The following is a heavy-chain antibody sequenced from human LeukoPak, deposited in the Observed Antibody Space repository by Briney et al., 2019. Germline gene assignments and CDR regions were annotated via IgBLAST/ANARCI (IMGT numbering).Heavy chain of an antibody. J-gene: IGHJ4*02. Sequence: GRSLRLSCAASGFTFSDYYMSWIRQAPGKGLEWVSYISGSGLTMDYADSVKGRFTISRDNAKNSLYLQMNSLRGEDTAIYYCARVESSSWNREGYWGQGTLVTVSS. CDR3: ARVESSSWNREGY. CDR1: GFTFSDYY. D-gene: IGHD6-13*01. CDR2: ISGSGLTM. V-gene: IGHV3-11*01.